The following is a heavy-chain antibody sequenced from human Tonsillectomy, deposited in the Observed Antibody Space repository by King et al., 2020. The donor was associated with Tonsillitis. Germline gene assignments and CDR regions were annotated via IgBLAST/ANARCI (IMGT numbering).Heavy chain of an antibody. CDR3: ARGPNGGNLLFHV. CDR1: GVSISSYH. Sequence: QLQESGPGLVKPSETLSLTCTVSGVSISSYHWSWIRQPPGKGLEWIGYIFDNGNTNYNPSLKSGVTMSVDTSNNQFSLRLRSVTAADTAVYYCARGPNGGNLLFHVWGQGTMVTVSS. V-gene: IGHV4-59*01. J-gene: IGHJ3*01. D-gene: IGHD4-23*01. CDR2: IFDNGNT.